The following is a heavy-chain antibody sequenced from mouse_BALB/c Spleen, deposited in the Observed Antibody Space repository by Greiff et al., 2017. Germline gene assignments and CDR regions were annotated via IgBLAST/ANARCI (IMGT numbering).Heavy chain of an antibody. V-gene: IGHV5-6-5*01. CDR1: GFTFSSYA. CDR3: AGVYYGSRPYAMDY. CDR2: ISSGGST. Sequence: EVHLVESGGGLVKPGGSLKLSCAASGFTFSSYAMSWVRQTPEKRLEWVASISSGGSTYYSDSVKGRFTISRDNARNILYLQMSSLMSEDTAMYYCAGVYYGSRPYAMDYWGQGTSVTVSS. J-gene: IGHJ4*01. D-gene: IGHD1-1*01.